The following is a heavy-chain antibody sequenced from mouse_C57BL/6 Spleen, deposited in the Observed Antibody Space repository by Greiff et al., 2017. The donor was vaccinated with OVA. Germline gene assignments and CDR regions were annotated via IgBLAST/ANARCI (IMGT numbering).Heavy chain of an antibody. Sequence: VQVVASGPELVKPGDSVKISCKASGYAFSSSWMNWVKQRPGKGLERIGRIYTGDGDNNYNGKLKDKATLTSDKAYSTAYMQLSSLTSEYSAVYCCARGDYAGYFGVWGTGTTVTVAS. V-gene: IGHV1-82*01. D-gene: IGHD2-4*01. CDR2: IYTGDGDN. CDR3: ARGDYAGYFGV. CDR1: GYAFSSSW. J-gene: IGHJ1*03.